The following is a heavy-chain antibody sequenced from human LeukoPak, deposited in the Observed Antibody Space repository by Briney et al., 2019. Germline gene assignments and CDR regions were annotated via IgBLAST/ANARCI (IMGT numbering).Heavy chain of an antibody. CDR2: INPNSGGT. J-gene: IGHJ4*02. Sequence: ASVKVSCKASGYTFTCYYMHWVRQAPGQGLEWMGWINPNSGGTNYAQKFQGWVTMTRDTSISTAYMELSRLRSNDTAIYYCAYSSGWWAFDYWGQGTLVTVSS. V-gene: IGHV1-2*04. CDR1: GYTFTCYY. CDR3: AYSSGWWAFDY. D-gene: IGHD6-19*01.